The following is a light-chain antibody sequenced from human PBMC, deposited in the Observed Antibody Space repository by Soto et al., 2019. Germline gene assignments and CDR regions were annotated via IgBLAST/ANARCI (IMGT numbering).Light chain of an antibody. CDR1: QTVNNVF. J-gene: IGKJ4*01. CDR3: QLYGDSPT. V-gene: IGKV3-20*01. Sequence: IVLTQSPGTLSLSPGERATLSCSASQTVNNVFLAWFQQKPGQSPRLLTYNIFTRATGVPDRISASGSGTDFTLTISRLEPEDSAVYYCQLYGDSPTFGGGTKVDSK. CDR2: NIF.